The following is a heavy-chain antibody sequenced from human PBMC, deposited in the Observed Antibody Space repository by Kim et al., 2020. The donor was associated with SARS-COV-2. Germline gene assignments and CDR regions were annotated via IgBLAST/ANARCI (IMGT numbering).Heavy chain of an antibody. Sequence: ASVKVSCKASGYTFTSYAMHWVRQAPGQRLEWMGWINAGNGNTKYSQKFQGRVTITRDTSASTAYMELSSLRSEDTAVYYCARGRRWLQTNSGWNYWGQGTLVTVSS. CDR3: ARGRRWLQTNSGWNY. CDR1: GYTFTSYA. J-gene: IGHJ4*02. D-gene: IGHD7-27*01. V-gene: IGHV1-3*01. CDR2: INAGNGNT.